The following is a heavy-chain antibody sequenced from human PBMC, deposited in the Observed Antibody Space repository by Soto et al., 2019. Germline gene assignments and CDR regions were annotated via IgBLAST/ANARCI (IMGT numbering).Heavy chain of an antibody. CDR1: GGSIKNSGYY. CDR3: SRDAVTKRDFYYYGMDV. J-gene: IGHJ6*02. V-gene: IGHV4-31*03. D-gene: IGHD4-4*01. Sequence: QVQLQESGPGLVKPSQTLSLTCTVSGGSIKNSGYYWSWIRQHPEKGLEWIGYISYSGSTDYAPSLKSSVTMSVDTSKNQFSLNLTSVTAADSAVYYCSRDAVTKRDFYYYGMDVWGRGTTVTVSS. CDR2: ISYSGST.